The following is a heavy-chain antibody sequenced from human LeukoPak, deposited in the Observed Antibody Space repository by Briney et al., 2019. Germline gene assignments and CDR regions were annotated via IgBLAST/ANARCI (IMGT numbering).Heavy chain of an antibody. J-gene: IGHJ4*02. Sequence: ASVKVSCKASGYTFTGYYMHWVRQAPGQGLEWMGWINPNSGGTNYAQKFQGRVTMTRDTSISTAYMELSRLRSDDTAGYYCASANEWLKSAYFGHRGQGNLVTVS. D-gene: IGHD5-24*01. V-gene: IGHV1-2*02. CDR2: INPNSGGT. CDR1: GYTFTGYY. CDR3: ASANEWLKSAYFGH.